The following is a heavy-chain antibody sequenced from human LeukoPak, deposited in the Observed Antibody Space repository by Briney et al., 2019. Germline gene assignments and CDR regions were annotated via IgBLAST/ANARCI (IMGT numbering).Heavy chain of an antibody. CDR2: INHSGST. CDR3: ASQWLRSYYFDY. J-gene: IGHJ4*02. CDR1: GGSFSGYY. D-gene: IGHD5-12*01. V-gene: IGHV4-34*01. Sequence: KPSETLSLTCAVYGGSFSGYYWSWIRQPPGKGLEWIGEINHSGSTNYNPSLKSRVTISVDTSKNQFSLKLSSVTAADTAVYYCASQWLRSYYFDYWGQGTLVTVSS.